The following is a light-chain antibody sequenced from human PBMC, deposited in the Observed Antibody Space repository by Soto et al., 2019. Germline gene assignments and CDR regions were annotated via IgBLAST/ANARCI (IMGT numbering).Light chain of an antibody. J-gene: IGKJ1*01. V-gene: IGKV1-5*03. CDR3: KHYNSYSEA. CDR2: KAY. Sequence: DLQMTQSPFTPSGSVGDRGTITCRASQTISSWLAWYQQKPGKAHKLLIYKAYTLKSGVQSRFSGSGSGTEFTLTIRSLQPDDFATYYCKHYNSYSEAFGQGTKVDIK. CDR1: QTISSW.